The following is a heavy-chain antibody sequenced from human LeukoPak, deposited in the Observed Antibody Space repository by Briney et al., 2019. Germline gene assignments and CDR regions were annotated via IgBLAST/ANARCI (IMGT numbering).Heavy chain of an antibody. J-gene: IGHJ4*02. CDR2: FFHSGST. D-gene: IGHD3-22*01. CDR3: ARGIPGYFNTSGYYYDY. CDR1: GGSFSSSYW. Sequence: SETLSLTCAVSGGSFSSSYWWSWVRQPPGKGLEWIGEFFHSGSTNYNPSLKSRVTISVDKSRNQFSLRLSSVTAADTAVYYCARGIPGYFNTSGYYYDYWGQGTLVTVSS. V-gene: IGHV4-4*02.